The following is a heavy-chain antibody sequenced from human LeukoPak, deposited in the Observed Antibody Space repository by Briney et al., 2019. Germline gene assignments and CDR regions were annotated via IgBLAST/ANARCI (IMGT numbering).Heavy chain of an antibody. J-gene: IGHJ3*01. CDR3: VRLTCSGSSCSGGGAFDV. CDR1: GDSISSGGYL. D-gene: IGHD2-2*01. V-gene: IGHV4-31*03. Sequence: PSGTLSLTCSVSGDSISSGGYLWTWMRQHPGQGLEWIVYIFYNGIYYYSPSLQSRLTISVDTSQKQFSLKMSSVTAADTAVYYCVRLTCSGSSCSGGGAFDVWGQGTVVTVSS. CDR2: IFYNGIY.